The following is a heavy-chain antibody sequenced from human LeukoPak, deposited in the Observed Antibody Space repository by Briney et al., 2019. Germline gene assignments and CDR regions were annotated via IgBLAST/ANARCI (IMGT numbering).Heavy chain of an antibody. CDR2: IYYSGST. CDR3: ARQAALGPGSAFDI. J-gene: IGHJ3*02. CDR1: GGSISSYY. Sequence: NTSETLSLTCTVSGGSISSYYWSWIRQPPGKGLEWIGYIYYSGSTNYNPSLKSRVTISVDTSKNQFSLKLSSVTAADTAVYYCARQAALGPGSAFDIWGQGTMVTVSS. V-gene: IGHV4-59*08. D-gene: IGHD3-16*01.